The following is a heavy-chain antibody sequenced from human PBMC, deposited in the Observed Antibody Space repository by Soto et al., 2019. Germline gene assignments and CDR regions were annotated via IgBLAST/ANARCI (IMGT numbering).Heavy chain of an antibody. J-gene: IGHJ3*02. CDR2: INPNSGGT. V-gene: IGHV1-2*04. Sequence: ASVKVSCKASGYTFTGYYMHWVRQAPGQGLEWMGWINPNSGGTNYAQKFQGWVTMTRDTSISTAYMELSRLRSDDTAVYYCASRIAAAGYAFDIWGQGTRVTVSS. CDR1: GYTFTGYY. CDR3: ASRIAAAGYAFDI. D-gene: IGHD6-13*01.